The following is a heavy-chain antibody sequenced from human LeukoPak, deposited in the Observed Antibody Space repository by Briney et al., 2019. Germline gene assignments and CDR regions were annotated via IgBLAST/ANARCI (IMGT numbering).Heavy chain of an antibody. CDR3: AKDPHGRFAP. J-gene: IGHJ5*02. V-gene: IGHV3-23*01. Sequence: GGSLRLPCAASGFTFSSYAMSWVRQAPGKGLEWVSAINSGKTYYADSVKGRFTISRDNSKNTLYLQMSSLRAEDTAIYYCAKDPHGRFAPWGQSLLATVSS. D-gene: IGHD1-14*01. CDR2: INSGKT. CDR1: GFTFSSYA.